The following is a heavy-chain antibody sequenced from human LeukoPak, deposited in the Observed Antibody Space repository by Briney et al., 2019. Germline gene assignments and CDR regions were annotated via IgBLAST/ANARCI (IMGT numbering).Heavy chain of an antibody. J-gene: IGHJ3*02. V-gene: IGHV3-66*02. Sequence: GGSLRLSCAASGFTVSSNYMSWVRQAPGKGLEWVSVIYSGGSTYYADSVKGRFTISRDNSKNTLYLQMNSLRAEDTAVYYCARPQPRPLGAFDIWGRGTMVTVSS. D-gene: IGHD2-2*01. CDR1: GFTVSSNY. CDR2: IYSGGST. CDR3: ARPQPRPLGAFDI.